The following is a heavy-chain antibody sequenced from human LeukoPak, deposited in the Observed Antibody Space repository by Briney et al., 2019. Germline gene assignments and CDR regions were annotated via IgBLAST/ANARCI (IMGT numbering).Heavy chain of an antibody. D-gene: IGHD3-3*01. J-gene: IGHJ6*03. CDR3: ARDGGDYYLLSDYYFPADFYKYSYMDV. V-gene: IGHV1-2*02. CDR2: INPNSGGT. Sequence: ASVKVSCKASGYTFTSYYMHRVRQAPGQGLEWMGWINPNSGGTNYAQKFQGRVTMTRDTSISTAYMELSRLRSDDTAMYYCARDGGDYYLLSDYYFPADFYKYSYMDVWGEGTTVTVSS. CDR1: GYTFTSYY.